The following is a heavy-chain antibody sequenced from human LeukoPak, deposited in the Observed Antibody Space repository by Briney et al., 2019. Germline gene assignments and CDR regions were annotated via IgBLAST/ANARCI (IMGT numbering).Heavy chain of an antibody. V-gene: IGHV1-69*05. J-gene: IGHJ4*02. CDR3: AREPIVGAAYFDY. D-gene: IGHD1-26*01. Sequence: EASVKVSCKASGGTFSSYAISWVRQAPGQGLEWMGGIIPILGTANYAQKFQGRVTITTDESTSTAYMELSSLRSEDTAVYYCAREPIVGAAYFDYWGQGTLVTVSS. CDR1: GGTFSSYA. CDR2: IIPILGTA.